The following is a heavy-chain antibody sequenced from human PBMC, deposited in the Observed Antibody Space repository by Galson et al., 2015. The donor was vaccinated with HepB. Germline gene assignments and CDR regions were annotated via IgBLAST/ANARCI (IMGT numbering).Heavy chain of an antibody. V-gene: IGHV3-9*01. J-gene: IGHJ6*02. Sequence: SLRLSCAASGFTFDDYAMHWVRQAPGKGLEWVSGISWNSGSIGYADSVKGRFTISRDNAKNSLYLQMNSLRAEDTALYYCAKGGSYGDYYYYGMDVWGQGTTVTVSS. D-gene: IGHD3-10*01. CDR3: AKGGSYGDYYYYGMDV. CDR1: GFTFDDYA. CDR2: ISWNSGSI.